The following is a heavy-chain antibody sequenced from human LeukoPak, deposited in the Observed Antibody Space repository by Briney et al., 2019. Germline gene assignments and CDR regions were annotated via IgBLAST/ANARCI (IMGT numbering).Heavy chain of an antibody. CDR2: IWPDGSVK. CDR1: GFLFSSYG. CDR3: ARREYFQH. Sequence: PGGSLRLSCTASGFLFSSYGMHWVRQAPGKGLVWVTVIWPDGSVKYYADSVKGRFTVSRDNSKNTLYLQMNSLRAEDTAVYYCARREYFQHWGQGTLVTVSS. J-gene: IGHJ1*01. V-gene: IGHV3-33*01.